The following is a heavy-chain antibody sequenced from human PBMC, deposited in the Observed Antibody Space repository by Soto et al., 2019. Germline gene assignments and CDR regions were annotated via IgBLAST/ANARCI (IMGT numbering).Heavy chain of an antibody. V-gene: IGHV1-69*01. CDR3: ARDRPPYYYDSSGYDDAFDI. Sequence: QVQLVQSGAEVKKPGSSVKVSCKASGGTFSSYAISWVRQAPGQGLEWMGGIIPIFGTANYAQKFQGRVTITADESTSKAYMELSSLRSEDTAVYYCARDRPPYYYDSSGYDDAFDIWGQGTMVTVSS. CDR1: GGTFSSYA. J-gene: IGHJ3*02. D-gene: IGHD3-22*01. CDR2: IIPIFGTA.